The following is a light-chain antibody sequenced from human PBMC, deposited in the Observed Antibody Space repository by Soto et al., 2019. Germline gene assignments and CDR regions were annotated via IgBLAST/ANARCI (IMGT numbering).Light chain of an antibody. J-gene: IGKJ1*01. CDR2: ETS. CDR1: QNVRSY. CDR3: QQTFSTPRT. Sequence: MTQSSSSLSASFGGRVTITWGASQNVRSYVNWYQQITGKAPKLLIYETSTLHSGVPSTFSGDGSGTHFTLSISSLHTEDFATYYCQQTFSTPRTFGQGTKVDIK. V-gene: IGKV1-39*01.